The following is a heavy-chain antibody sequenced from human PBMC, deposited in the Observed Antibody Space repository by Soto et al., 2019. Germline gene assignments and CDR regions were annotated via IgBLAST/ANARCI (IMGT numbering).Heavy chain of an antibody. J-gene: IGHJ4*02. Sequence: QLQLQESGPGLVKPSETLSLTCTVSGGSISSSSYYWGWIRQPPGKGLEWIGSIYYSGSTYYNPSLKSRVTISVDTSKNQFSLKLSSVTAADTAVYYCARSAPGVGEVDYWGQGTLVTVSS. V-gene: IGHV4-39*01. CDR1: GGSISSSSYY. CDR2: IYYSGST. CDR3: ARSAPGVGEVDY. D-gene: IGHD3-10*01.